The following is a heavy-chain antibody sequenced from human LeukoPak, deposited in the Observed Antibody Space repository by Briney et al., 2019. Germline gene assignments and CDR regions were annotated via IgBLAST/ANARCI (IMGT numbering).Heavy chain of an antibody. CDR3: ARVVPTAYYYDSSGYSQPFDY. CDR2: MNPNSGNT. J-gene: IGHJ4*02. CDR1: GYTFTSYD. D-gene: IGHD3-22*01. Sequence: ASVKVSCKASGYTFTSYDINWVRQATGQGLEWMGWMNPNSGNTGYAQKFQGRVTMTRNTSISTAYMELSSLRSEDTAVYYCARVVPTAYYYDSSGYSQPFDYWGQGTLVTVSS. V-gene: IGHV1-8*01.